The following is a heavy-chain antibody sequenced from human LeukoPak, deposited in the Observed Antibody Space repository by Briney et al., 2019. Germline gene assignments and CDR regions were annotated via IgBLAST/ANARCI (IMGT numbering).Heavy chain of an antibody. J-gene: IGHJ4*02. CDR1: GYTFTSYA. Sequence: ASVTVSCKASGYTFTSYAMHWVRQAPGQRLEWMGWINAGNGNTKYSQKFQGRVTITRDTSASTAYMELSSLRSEDTAVYYCASHLGSDYSFDYWGQGTLVTVSS. V-gene: IGHV1-3*01. CDR3: ASHLGSDYSFDY. CDR2: INAGNGNT. D-gene: IGHD1-26*01.